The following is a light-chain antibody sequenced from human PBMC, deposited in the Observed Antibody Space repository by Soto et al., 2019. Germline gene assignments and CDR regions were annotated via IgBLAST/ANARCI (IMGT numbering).Light chain of an antibody. CDR1: SSDVGGYNY. J-gene: IGLJ2*01. Sequence: QSALTQPASVSGSPGQSITISCTGTSSDVGGYNYVSWYQQHPGTAPKLMIYEVSNRPSGVSIRFSGSKSGNTASLTISGLQAEDEADYYCSSYTSISTVVFGGGSKLTV. CDR2: EVS. CDR3: SSYTSISTVV. V-gene: IGLV2-14*01.